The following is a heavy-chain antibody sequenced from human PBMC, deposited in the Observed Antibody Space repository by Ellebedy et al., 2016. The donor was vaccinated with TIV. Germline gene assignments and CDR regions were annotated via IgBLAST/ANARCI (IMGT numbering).Heavy chain of an antibody. CDR1: EFSFRSYW. V-gene: IGHV3-7*03. CDR3: ARGGSYGDYAVQINNWFDR. J-gene: IGHJ5*02. Sequence: GGSLRLSCAASEFSFRSYWMTWVRQAPGKGLEWVASVRQDGDEKYYVDSVKGRFTISRDNAKRSLFLQMGSLEAEDTAVYYCARGGSYGDYAVQINNWFDRWGQGTLVTVYS. CDR2: VRQDGDEK. D-gene: IGHD4-17*01.